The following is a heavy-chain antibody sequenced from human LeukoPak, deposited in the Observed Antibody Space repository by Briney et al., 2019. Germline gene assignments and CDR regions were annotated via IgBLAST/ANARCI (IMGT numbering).Heavy chain of an antibody. Sequence: GGSVRLSCVASGFTLSDYWMHWVRQAPGKGLEWVAVIWHDGSNKYYADSVKGRFTISRDNSKKTLYLQMNSLRAEDTAVYYCATHARGYSYASDYWGQGTLVTVSS. CDR2: IWHDGSNK. CDR3: ATHARGYSYASDY. V-gene: IGHV3-33*03. D-gene: IGHD5-18*01. CDR1: GFTLSDYW. J-gene: IGHJ4*02.